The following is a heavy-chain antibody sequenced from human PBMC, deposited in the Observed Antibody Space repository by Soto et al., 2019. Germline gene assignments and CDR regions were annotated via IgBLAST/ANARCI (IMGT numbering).Heavy chain of an antibody. D-gene: IGHD3-22*01. CDR1: GGAISSGGYY. Sequence: QVQLQESGPGMVKPSQTLSLTCTVSGGAISSGGYYWSWIRQHPGKGLEWIGYSYYSGSTYYNPSLKSRVTISVDTSKNHFSLKLSSVTAADTAVYYCARDATYYYDSSGYWYFDLWGRGTLVTVSS. CDR3: ARDATYYYDSSGYWYFDL. V-gene: IGHV4-31*03. CDR2: SYYSGST. J-gene: IGHJ2*01.